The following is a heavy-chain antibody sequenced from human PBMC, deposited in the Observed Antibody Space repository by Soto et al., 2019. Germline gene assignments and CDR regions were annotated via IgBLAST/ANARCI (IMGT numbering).Heavy chain of an antibody. CDR2: ISAYNGNT. CDR3: ARSGMCSGGSCYHNWFDP. J-gene: IGHJ5*02. D-gene: IGHD2-15*01. V-gene: IGHV1-18*01. Sequence: QGQLVQSGAEVKMPGASVKVSCKAYGYTFTSYSFSWVRQAPGPGLERMGWISAYNGNTNYVQKFQGRVTMTTETSTNTAYMELRSLTSDDTAVYYCARSGMCSGGSCYHNWFDPWGQGTLVIVSS. CDR1: GYTFTSYS.